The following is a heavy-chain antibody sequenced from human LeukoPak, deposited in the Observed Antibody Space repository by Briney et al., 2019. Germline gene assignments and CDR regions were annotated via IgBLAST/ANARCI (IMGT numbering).Heavy chain of an antibody. CDR2: IHNSGNS. V-gene: IGHV4-59*01. Sequence: PSETLSLTCSVSGDSISGYYWSWIRQPPGKGLEWIAYIHNSGNSNYNPSLKSRVTISADTSKNQFSLKLSSVTAADTAVYYCARTRDNWFDPWGQGTLVTVSS. CDR1: GDSISGYY. CDR3: ARTRDNWFDP. J-gene: IGHJ5*02.